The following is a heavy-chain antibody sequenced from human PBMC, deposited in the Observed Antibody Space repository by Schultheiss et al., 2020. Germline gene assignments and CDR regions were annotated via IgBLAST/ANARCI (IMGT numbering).Heavy chain of an antibody. D-gene: IGHD3-22*01. V-gene: IGHV4-30-2*01. CDR1: GGSISSGGYS. CDR3: ARATIYYDSSGYYPNYYYYMDV. Sequence: SETLSLTCAVSGGSISSGGYSWSWIRQPPGKGLEWIGYIYHSGTTYYNPSLKSRVTISVDRSKNQFSLKLSSVTAADTAVYYCARATIYYDSSGYYPNYYYYMDVWGKGTTVTVSS. CDR2: IYHSGTT. J-gene: IGHJ6*03.